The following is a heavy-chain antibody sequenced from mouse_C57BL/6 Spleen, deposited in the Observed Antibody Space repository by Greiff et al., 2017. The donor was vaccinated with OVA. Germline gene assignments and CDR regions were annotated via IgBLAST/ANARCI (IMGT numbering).Heavy chain of an antibody. V-gene: IGHV5-16*01. J-gene: IGHJ1*03. Sequence: EVQRVESEGGLVQPGSSMKLSCTASGFTFSDYYMAWVRQVPEKGLEWVANINYDGSSTYYLDSLKSRFIISRDNAKNILYLQMSSLKSEDTATYYCAREAGSSSYWYFDVWGTGTTVTVSS. CDR3: AREAGSSSYWYFDV. D-gene: IGHD1-1*01. CDR1: GFTFSDYY. CDR2: INYDGSST.